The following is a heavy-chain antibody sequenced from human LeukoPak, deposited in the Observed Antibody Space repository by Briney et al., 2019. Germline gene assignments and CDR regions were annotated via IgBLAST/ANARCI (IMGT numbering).Heavy chain of an antibody. V-gene: IGHV3-23*01. CDR3: VRGVGLYDSIGYFDY. CDR2: ISGDGVGT. CDR1: GFTFSTYS. J-gene: IGHJ4*02. D-gene: IGHD3-22*01. Sequence: GGSLRLSCAASGFTFSTYSMTWVRQAPGKGLEWVSAISGDGVGTYYAASVRGRFTISRDNSKNMLFLQMNSLRAEDTAVYYCVRGVGLYDSIGYFDYWGQGTLVIVSS.